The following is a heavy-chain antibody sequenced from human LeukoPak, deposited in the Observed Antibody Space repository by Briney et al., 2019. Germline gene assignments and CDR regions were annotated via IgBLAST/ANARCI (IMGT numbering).Heavy chain of an antibody. J-gene: IGHJ4*02. Sequence: KSSETLSLTCAVSGYSISSGYYWGWIRQPPGKGLEWIGSIYHSGSTYYNPSLKSRVTISVDTSKNQFPLKLSSVTAADTAVYYCAREGGYSYRPPGYWGQGTLVTVSS. CDR3: AREGGYSYRPPGY. D-gene: IGHD5-18*01. CDR1: GYSISSGYY. CDR2: IYHSGST. V-gene: IGHV4-38-2*02.